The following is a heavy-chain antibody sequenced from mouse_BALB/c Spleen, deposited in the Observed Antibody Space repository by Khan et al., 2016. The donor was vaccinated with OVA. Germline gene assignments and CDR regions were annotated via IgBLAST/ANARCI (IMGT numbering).Heavy chain of an antibody. D-gene: IGHD2-14*01. J-gene: IGHJ4*01. V-gene: IGHV9-4*02. CDR3: ARGGAAYYRNDGGAMDY. CDR2: INTHSGVP. Sequence: QIQLVQSGPELKKPGETVRISCKASGYTFTTAGMQWVQKMPGKGLKWIGWINTHSGVPKYAEDFKGRFAFSLETSACTVYLQITNLKNEDMATYFCARGGAAYYRNDGGAMDYWGQGTSVTVSS. CDR1: GYTFTTAG.